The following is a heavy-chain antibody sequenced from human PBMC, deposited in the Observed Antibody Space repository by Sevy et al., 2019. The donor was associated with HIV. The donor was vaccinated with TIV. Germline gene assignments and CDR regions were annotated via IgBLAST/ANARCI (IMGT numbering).Heavy chain of an antibody. CDR1: DGSISSYY. Sequence: SETLSLTCTVSDGSISSYYWSWIRQPPGKGLEWIGYIYYSGSTNYNPSLKSRVTISVDTSKNQFSLKLSSVTAADTAVYYCAKAQKYYDILTGYWDYYYYGMDVWGQGTTVTVSS. J-gene: IGHJ6*02. CDR3: AKAQKYYDILTGYWDYYYYGMDV. D-gene: IGHD3-9*01. V-gene: IGHV4-59*01. CDR2: IYYSGST.